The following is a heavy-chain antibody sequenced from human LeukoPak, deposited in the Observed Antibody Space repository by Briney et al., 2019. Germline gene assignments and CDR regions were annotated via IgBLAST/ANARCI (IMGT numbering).Heavy chain of an antibody. CDR3: ARAPTRIAAAGTNLCDAFDI. CDR2: ISSSGSTI. D-gene: IGHD6-13*01. V-gene: IGHV3-48*03. CDR1: GFTFSSYE. Sequence: GGSLRLSCAASGFTFSSYEMNWVRQAPGKGLEWVSYISSSGSTIYYADSVKGRFTISRDNAKNSLYLQMNSLRAEDTAVYYCARAPTRIAAAGTNLCDAFDIWDQGTMVTVSS. J-gene: IGHJ3*02.